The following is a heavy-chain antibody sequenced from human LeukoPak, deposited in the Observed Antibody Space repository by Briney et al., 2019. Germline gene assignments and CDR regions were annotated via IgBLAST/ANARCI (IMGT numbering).Heavy chain of an antibody. CDR3: ARAGITIFGVGTFDY. CDR2: ISSSSYI. CDR1: GFTFSSYS. D-gene: IGHD3-3*01. V-gene: IGHV3-21*01. J-gene: IGHJ4*02. Sequence: GGSLRLSCAASGFTFSSYSMNWVRQAPGKGLEWVSSISSSSYIYYADSVKGRFTISRDNAKNSLYLQMNSLRAEDTAVYYCARAGITIFGVGTFDYWGQGTLVTVSS.